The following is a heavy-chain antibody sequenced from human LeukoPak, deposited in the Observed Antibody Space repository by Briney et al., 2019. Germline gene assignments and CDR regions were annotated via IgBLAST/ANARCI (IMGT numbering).Heavy chain of an antibody. D-gene: IGHD3-22*01. V-gene: IGHV1-2*02. Sequence: ASVKVSCKASGYTFTSYGISWVRQAPGPGLEWMGWINPNSGGTNYAQKFQGRVTMTRDTSISTAYMELSRLRSDDTAVYYCATPPRYYYDSSGYPRYWGQGTLVTVSS. CDR2: INPNSGGT. J-gene: IGHJ4*02. CDR3: ATPPRYYYDSSGYPRY. CDR1: GYTFTSYG.